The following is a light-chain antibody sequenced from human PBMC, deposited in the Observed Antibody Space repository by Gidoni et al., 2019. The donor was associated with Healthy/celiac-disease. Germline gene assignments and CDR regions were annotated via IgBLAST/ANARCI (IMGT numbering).Light chain of an antibody. V-gene: IGKV3-11*01. Sequence: EIVLTQSPATLSLSPGERATLSCRASQSVSSYLAWYQQKPGQAPRLLIYDASNRATGIPARFRGSGSGTDFTLTISSLEPEEFAVYYCQQRSNWPRTWTFGQXTKVEIK. J-gene: IGKJ1*01. CDR1: QSVSSY. CDR2: DAS. CDR3: QQRSNWPRTWT.